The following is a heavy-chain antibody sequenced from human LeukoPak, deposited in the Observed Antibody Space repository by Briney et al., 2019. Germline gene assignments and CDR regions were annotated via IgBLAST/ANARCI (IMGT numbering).Heavy chain of an antibody. V-gene: IGHV3-7*01. D-gene: IGHD6-19*01. Sequence: GGSLRLSCVASGFTFSNHWMSWVRQAPGKGLEWVANIKPDGSEEHYVGSVKGRFTISRDNTKNSLCLQMNSLRGEDTAVYFCARDLRVAVTGNWRWFDLWGLGTLVTVSS. CDR2: IKPDGSEE. CDR1: GFTFSNHW. CDR3: ARDLRVAVTGNWRWFDL. J-gene: IGHJ5*02.